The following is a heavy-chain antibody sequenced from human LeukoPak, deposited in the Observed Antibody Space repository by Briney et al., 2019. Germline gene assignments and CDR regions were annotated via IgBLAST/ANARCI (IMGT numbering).Heavy chain of an antibody. CDR2: ISSSSTI. CDR1: GFTFSGYY. CDR3: ARDSDGDYTPLNFDY. V-gene: IGHV3-11*01. Sequence: PGGSLRLSCAASGFTFSGYYMTWIRQAPGKGLEWLSHISSSSTIDYADSVKGRFTISRDNAKNSLFLQMNNLRAEDTAVYYCARDSDGDYTPLNFDYWGQGTLVTVSS. D-gene: IGHD4-17*01. J-gene: IGHJ4*02.